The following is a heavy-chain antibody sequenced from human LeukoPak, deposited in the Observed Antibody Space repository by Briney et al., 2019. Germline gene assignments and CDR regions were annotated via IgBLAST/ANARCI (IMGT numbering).Heavy chain of an antibody. V-gene: IGHV4-39*01. Sequence: SETLSLTCTVSGGSISSSSYSWGWIRQPPGKGLEWIGSIYYSGSTYYNPSLKSRVTISVDTSKNQFSLKLSSVTAADTAVYYCARPGYSSSWSFDYWGQGTLVTVSS. CDR3: ARPGYSSSWSFDY. D-gene: IGHD6-13*01. CDR1: GGSISSSSYS. J-gene: IGHJ4*02. CDR2: IYYSGST.